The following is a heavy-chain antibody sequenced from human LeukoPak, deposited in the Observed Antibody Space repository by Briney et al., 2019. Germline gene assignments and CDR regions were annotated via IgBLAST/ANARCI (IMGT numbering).Heavy chain of an antibody. V-gene: IGHV4-39*07. CDR2: VYYSGST. J-gene: IGHJ5*02. CDR3: ARRPLRYCSSTSCRGRSNWFDP. CDR1: GGSISSSSYS. Sequence: KPSETLSLTCTVSGGSISSSSYSWGWIRQPPGKGLEWIGSVYYSGSTYYNPSLKSRVTISVDTSKNQFSLKLSSVTAADTAVYYCARRPLRYCSSTSCRGRSNWFDPWGQGTLVTVSS. D-gene: IGHD2-2*01.